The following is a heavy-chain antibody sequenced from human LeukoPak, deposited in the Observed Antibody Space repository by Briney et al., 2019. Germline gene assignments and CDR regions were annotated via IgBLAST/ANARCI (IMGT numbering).Heavy chain of an antibody. CDR1: GVSISSYY. CDR3: ARVAEAWFDP. Sequence: SETLSLTCTVSGVSISSYYWSWLRQPPGKGLEWIGYIYYSGSTNYNPSLKSRVTISVDTSKNQFSLKLSSVTAADTAVYYCARVAEAWFDPWGQGTLVTVSS. V-gene: IGHV4-59*01. CDR2: IYYSGST. J-gene: IGHJ5*02.